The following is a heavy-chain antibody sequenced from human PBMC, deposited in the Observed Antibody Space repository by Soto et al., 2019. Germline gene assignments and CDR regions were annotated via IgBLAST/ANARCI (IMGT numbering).Heavy chain of an antibody. CDR3: ARAPLN. J-gene: IGHJ4*02. CDR2: IYSSGST. CDR1: GGSISSGGYY. Sequence: QVQLQESGPGLVKPSQTLSLTCTVSGGSISSGGYYGSWIRQHPGKALESIGYIYSSGSTNSNPSFKSRVTISVHTPKNQFSLKLSSVTAADTAVSYCARAPLNWGQGNLVTVSS. V-gene: IGHV4-31*03.